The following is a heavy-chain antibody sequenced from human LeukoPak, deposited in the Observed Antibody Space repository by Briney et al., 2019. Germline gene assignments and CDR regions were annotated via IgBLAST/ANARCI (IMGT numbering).Heavy chain of an antibody. Sequence: GGSLRLSCASSGFIFSFYGMHWARQAPGKGLEGVAFIRSDGSNKYYADSVKGRFTISRDNSKNTLYLQMNSLRAEDTAVYYCARIPPLDDYMDVWGKGTTVTVSS. J-gene: IGHJ6*03. V-gene: IGHV3-30*02. CDR3: ARIPPLDDYMDV. CDR2: IRSDGSNK. D-gene: IGHD1-14*01. CDR1: GFIFSFYG.